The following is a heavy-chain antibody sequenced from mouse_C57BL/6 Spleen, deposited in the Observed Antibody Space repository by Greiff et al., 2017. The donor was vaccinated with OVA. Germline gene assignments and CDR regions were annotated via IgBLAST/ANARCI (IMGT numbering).Heavy chain of an antibody. J-gene: IGHJ3*01. CDR1: GFTFSDYY. CDR2: ISNGGGST. CDR3: ASAYDGYYFFAY. Sequence: DVKLVESGGGLVQPGGSLKLSCAASGFTFSDYYMYWVRLTPEKRLEWVAYISNGGGSTYYPDTVKGRFTISRDNAKNTLYLQMSRLKSEDTAMYYCASAYDGYYFFAYWGQGTLVTVSA. V-gene: IGHV5-12*01. D-gene: IGHD2-3*01.